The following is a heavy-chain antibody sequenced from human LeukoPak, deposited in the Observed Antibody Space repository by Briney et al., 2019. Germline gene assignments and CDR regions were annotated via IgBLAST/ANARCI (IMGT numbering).Heavy chain of an antibody. J-gene: IGHJ4*02. Sequence: NSSETLSLTCTVSGVSISSTSYYWGWIRQPPGKGLEWIGNIYYTGSPYYDPSLKSRVTISVDTSKNQFSLKLSSVTAADTAVYYCARHSPYSDPWHFDYWGQGTLVTVSS. V-gene: IGHV4-39*01. D-gene: IGHD6-13*01. CDR1: GVSISSTSYY. CDR3: ARHSPYSDPWHFDY. CDR2: IYYTGSP.